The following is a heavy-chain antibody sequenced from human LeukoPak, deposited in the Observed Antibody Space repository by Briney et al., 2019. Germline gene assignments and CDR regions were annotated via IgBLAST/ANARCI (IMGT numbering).Heavy chain of an antibody. Sequence: SETLSLTCTVSGYSISSGYYWGWIRQPPGKGLEWIGSIYHSGSTYYNPSLKSRVTISVDTSKNQFSLKLSSVTAADTAVYYCATITGTTSRWGQGTLVTVSS. V-gene: IGHV4-38-2*02. J-gene: IGHJ4*02. CDR3: ATITGTTSR. CDR1: GYSISSGYY. D-gene: IGHD1-7*01. CDR2: IYHSGST.